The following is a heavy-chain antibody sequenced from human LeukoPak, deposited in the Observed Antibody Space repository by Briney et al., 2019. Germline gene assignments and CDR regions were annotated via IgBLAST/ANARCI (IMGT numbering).Heavy chain of an antibody. CDR1: GYSISSGYY. Sequence: SETLSLTCTVSGYSISSGYYWGWIRQPPGKGLEWIGSIYHSGSTYYNPSLKSRVTISVDTSKNQFSLKLSSVTAADTAVYYCARFGVTPVIAVTGNLYEKAFDYWGQGILVTVSS. CDR2: IYHSGST. D-gene: IGHD4-17*01. CDR3: ARFGVTPVIAVTGNLYEKAFDY. V-gene: IGHV4-38-2*02. J-gene: IGHJ4*02.